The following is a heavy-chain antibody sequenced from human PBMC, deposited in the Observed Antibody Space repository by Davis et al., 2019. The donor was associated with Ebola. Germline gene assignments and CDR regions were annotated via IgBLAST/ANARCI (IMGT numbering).Heavy chain of an antibody. J-gene: IGHJ5*02. CDR1: GYTFTNYW. CDR2: ICPDDSDS. Sequence: PGGSLRLSCRASGYTFTNYWIGWVRQMPGKGLEWMGIICPDDSDSRYSPSFQGQVTISVDKSISTAYLQWSSLKASDTAIYYCARSSMVRGVPLSGWFDPWGQGTLVNVSS. CDR3: ARSSMVRGVPLSGWFDP. V-gene: IGHV5-51*01. D-gene: IGHD3-10*01.